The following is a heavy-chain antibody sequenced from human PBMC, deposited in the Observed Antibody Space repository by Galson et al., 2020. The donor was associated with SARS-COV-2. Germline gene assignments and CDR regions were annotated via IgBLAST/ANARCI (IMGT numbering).Heavy chain of an antibody. CDR1: GYTFTGYY. Sequence: ASVKVSCKASGYTFTGYYMDWVRQAPGQGLEWMGWINPNSGGTNYAQKFQGWVTMTRDTSISTAYMELSRLRSDDTAVYYCARESSSRDGDYYYYMGGWGKGTTVTVSS. CDR3: ARESSSRDGDYYYYMGG. CDR2: INPNSGGT. D-gene: IGHD2-2*01. V-gene: IGHV1-2*04. J-gene: IGHJ6*03.